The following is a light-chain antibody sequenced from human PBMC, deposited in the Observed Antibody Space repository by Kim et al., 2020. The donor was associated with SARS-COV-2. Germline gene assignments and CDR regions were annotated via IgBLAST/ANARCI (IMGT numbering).Light chain of an antibody. CDR1: SSVVGNYNY. CDR3: SSYTSNTIV. V-gene: IGLV2-14*03. Sequence: PGQSNSIACTGTSSVVGNYNYASWYQQHPGKAPKLIIYDVTKQPSGASDRFSGSKSDNTASLTISGLQAEDEADFYCSSYTSNTIVFGTGTKFTVL. CDR2: DVT. J-gene: IGLJ1*01.